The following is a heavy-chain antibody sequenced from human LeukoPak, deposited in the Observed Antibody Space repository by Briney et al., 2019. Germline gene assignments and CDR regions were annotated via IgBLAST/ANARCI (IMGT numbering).Heavy chain of an antibody. J-gene: IGHJ4*02. CDR2: TYYRSKWYN. Sequence: QTLSLTCAISGDSVSSNSVAWNWIRQSPSRGLEWLGRTYYRSKWYNDYAVSVKSRITINPDTSKNQFSLQLNSVTPEDTAVYYCARDMRAAYGSGTYSYYFDYWGQGTLVTVSS. CDR3: ARDMRAAYGSGTYSYYFDY. V-gene: IGHV6-1*01. D-gene: IGHD3-10*01. CDR1: GDSVSSNSVA.